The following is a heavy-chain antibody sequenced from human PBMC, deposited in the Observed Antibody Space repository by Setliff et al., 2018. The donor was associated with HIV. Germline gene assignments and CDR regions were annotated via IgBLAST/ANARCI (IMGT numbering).Heavy chain of an antibody. CDR3: ARDPGIMVRGVIKGYYLDY. D-gene: IGHD3-10*01. V-gene: IGHV3-21*01. J-gene: IGHJ4*02. Sequence: GGSLRLSCAASGFSFSKYTMKWVRQAPGKGLEWVSSISASLSYIRYVDSVKGRFTISRDNAKNSLYLHMNGLRAEDTAVYYCARDPGIMVRGVIKGYYLDYWGQGTLVTVSS. CDR1: GFSFSKYT. CDR2: ISASLSYI.